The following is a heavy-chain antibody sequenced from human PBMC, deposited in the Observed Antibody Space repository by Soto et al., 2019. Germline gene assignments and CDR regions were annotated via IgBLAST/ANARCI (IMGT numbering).Heavy chain of an antibody. D-gene: IGHD6-19*01. CDR3: ARVLTDSDGWHNFDY. J-gene: IGHJ4*02. CDR1: GYAFTSYY. Sequence: ASVKVSCKTSGYAFTSYYLHCVRQAPGEGLEWMGSIKPSGGSAPYAQKFESRLTLTSDTSTSTAYMELASLRSEDTAVYYCARVLTDSDGWHNFDYWGQGALVTVSS. CDR2: IKPSGGSA. V-gene: IGHV1-46*01.